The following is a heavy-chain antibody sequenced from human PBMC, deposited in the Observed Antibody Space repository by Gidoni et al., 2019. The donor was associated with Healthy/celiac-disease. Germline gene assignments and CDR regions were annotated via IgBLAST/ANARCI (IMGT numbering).Heavy chain of an antibody. V-gene: IGHV3-11*01. CDR2: ISSSVSTI. CDR1: GLTFSDYY. CDR3: AGGSAARPSYYYYYMDV. J-gene: IGHJ6*03. D-gene: IGHD6-6*01. Sequence: QVQLVESGGGLVKPGGSLRLSCAASGLTFSDYYMSWIRQAPGKGLGWVSYISSSVSTIYYAASVKGRFTISRDNAKNSLYLQMNSLRAEDTAVYYCAGGSAARPSYYYYYMDVWGKGTTVTVSS.